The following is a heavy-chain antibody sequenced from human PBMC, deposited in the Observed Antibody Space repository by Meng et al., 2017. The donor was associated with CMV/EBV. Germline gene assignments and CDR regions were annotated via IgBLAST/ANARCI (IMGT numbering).Heavy chain of an antibody. Sequence: GESLKISCAASGFIFSRYEMNWVRQAPGKGLEWLSYISSSGSTTYYADSVKGRFTISRDGAKNSLSLQMNSLRADDTAVYYCARVGDLAHYFDYWGQGTLVTVSS. CDR3: ARVGDLAHYFDY. CDR2: ISSSGSTT. D-gene: IGHD1-26*01. CDR1: GFIFSRYE. J-gene: IGHJ4*02. V-gene: IGHV3-48*03.